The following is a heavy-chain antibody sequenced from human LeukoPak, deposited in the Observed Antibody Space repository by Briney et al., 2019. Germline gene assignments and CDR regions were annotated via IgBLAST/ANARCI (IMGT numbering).Heavy chain of an antibody. V-gene: IGHV3-23*01. Sequence: QAGGSLRLSCTASGFTFGDYAMNWFRQAPGKGLEWVSYISSSGSTIYYADSVKGRFTISRDNSKNTLYLQMNSLRAEDTAVYYCAKSSPPPLRYWGQGTLVTVSS. CDR2: ISSSGSTI. CDR3: AKSSPPPLRY. J-gene: IGHJ4*02. CDR1: GFTFGDYA.